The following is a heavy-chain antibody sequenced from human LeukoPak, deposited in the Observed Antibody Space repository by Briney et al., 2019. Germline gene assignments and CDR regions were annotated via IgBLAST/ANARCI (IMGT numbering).Heavy chain of an antibody. J-gene: IGHJ4*02. CDR1: GFTVSSNY. CDR3: TTDEDYGDYFDY. Sequence: GGSLRLSCAASGFTVSSNYMTWVRQAPGKGLEWVGRIKSKTDGGTTDYAAPVKGRFTISRDDSKNTLYLQMNSLKTEDTAVYYCTTDEDYGDYFDYWGQGTLVTVSS. D-gene: IGHD4-17*01. V-gene: IGHV3-15*07. CDR2: IKSKTDGGTT.